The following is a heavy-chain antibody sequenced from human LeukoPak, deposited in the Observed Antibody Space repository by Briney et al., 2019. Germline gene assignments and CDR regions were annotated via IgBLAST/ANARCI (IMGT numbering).Heavy chain of an antibody. CDR2: INAGNGNT. CDR1: GYTFTSYA. Sequence: EASVKVSCKASGYTFTSYAMHWVRQAPGQTLEWMGWINAGNGNTKYSQKFQGRVTITRDTSASTAYMELSSLRSEDTAVYYCARGTYYYGMDVWGKGTTVTVSS. CDR3: ARGTYYYGMDV. J-gene: IGHJ6*04. V-gene: IGHV1-3*01.